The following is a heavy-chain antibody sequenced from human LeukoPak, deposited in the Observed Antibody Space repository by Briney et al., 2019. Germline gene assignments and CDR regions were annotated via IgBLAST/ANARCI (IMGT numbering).Heavy chain of an antibody. D-gene: IGHD6-13*01. J-gene: IGHJ4*02. CDR3: ARDTPRKQQLGGHDY. CDR1: GFTVSNNY. Sequence: PGGSLRLSCAASGFTVSNNYMNWVRQAPGKGLEWVSVIYSGGSTYYTDSVKGRFTISRDNSKNTLYLQMNSPRAEDTAVYYCARDTPRKQQLGGHDYWGQGTLVTVSS. CDR2: IYSGGST. V-gene: IGHV3-66*01.